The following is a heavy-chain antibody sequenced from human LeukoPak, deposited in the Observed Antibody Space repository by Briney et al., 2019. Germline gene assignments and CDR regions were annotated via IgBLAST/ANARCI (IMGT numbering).Heavy chain of an antibody. CDR1: GFTFDDYA. V-gene: IGHV3-9*01. CDR3: AKVNEPLGGFDY. D-gene: IGHD3-16*01. CDR2: ISWNSGSI. J-gene: IGHJ4*02. Sequence: PGGSLRLSCAASGFTFDDYAMHWVRQAPGKGLEWVSGISWNSGSIGYADSVKSRFTISRDNAKNSLYLQMNSLRAEDTALYYCAKVNEPLGGFDYWGQGTLSPSPQ.